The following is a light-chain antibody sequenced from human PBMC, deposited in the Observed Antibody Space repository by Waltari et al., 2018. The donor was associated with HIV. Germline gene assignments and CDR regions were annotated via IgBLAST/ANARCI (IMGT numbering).Light chain of an antibody. CDR1: SSNIREGYD. Sequence: QSVLTQPPSVSGAPRQRVTISCTATSSNIREGYDVHWYQQLPGTAPKLLIYGNSNRPSGVPDRFSGSKSGTSASLAITGLQAEDEADYYCQSYDSSLSGSYVFGTGTKVTVL. J-gene: IGLJ1*01. V-gene: IGLV1-40*01. CDR2: GNS. CDR3: QSYDSSLSGSYV.